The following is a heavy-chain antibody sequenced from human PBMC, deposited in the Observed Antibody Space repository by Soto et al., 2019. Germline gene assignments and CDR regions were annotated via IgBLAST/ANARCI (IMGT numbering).Heavy chain of an antibody. J-gene: IGHJ4*02. CDR1: GGTFSSYA. D-gene: IGHD2-8*01. CDR2: IIPIFGTA. Sequence: ASVKVSCKASGGTFSSYAISWVRQAPGQGLEWMGGIIPIFGTANYAQKFQGRVTITADESTGTAYMELSSLRSEDTAVYYCARARTPSQYCTNGVCYRHPLYYFDYWGQGTLVTVSS. V-gene: IGHV1-69*13. CDR3: ARARTPSQYCTNGVCYRHPLYYFDY.